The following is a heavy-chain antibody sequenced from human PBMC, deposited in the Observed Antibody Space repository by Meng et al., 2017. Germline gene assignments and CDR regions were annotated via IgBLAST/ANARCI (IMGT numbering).Heavy chain of an antibody. V-gene: IGHV3-53*02. CDR2: IYSGGST. Sequence: VELAVTGGGLSQPGGSLGLSCTASGFSVTTSYMSWVRQAPGKGLEWVSVIYSGGSTYYADSVKGRFSISRDNSKNTLYLQMNSLRAEDTAVYFCARDSSSGWYHNYWGQGTLVTVSS. D-gene: IGHD6-19*01. CDR3: ARDSSSGWYHNY. CDR1: GFSVTTSY. J-gene: IGHJ4*02.